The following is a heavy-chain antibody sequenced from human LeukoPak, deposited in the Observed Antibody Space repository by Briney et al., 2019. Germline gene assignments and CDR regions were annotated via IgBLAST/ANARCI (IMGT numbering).Heavy chain of an antibody. V-gene: IGHV4-34*01. CDR2: INHSGST. J-gene: IGHJ4*02. Sequence: SETLSLTCAVYGGSFSGYYWSWIRQPPGKGLEWIGEINHSGSTNYNPSLKSRVTISVDTSKNQFSLKLSSVTAADTAVYYCARERNYYGSGSYYVGYWGQGTLVTVSS. CDR1: GGSFSGYY. D-gene: IGHD3-10*01. CDR3: ARERNYYGSGSYYVGY.